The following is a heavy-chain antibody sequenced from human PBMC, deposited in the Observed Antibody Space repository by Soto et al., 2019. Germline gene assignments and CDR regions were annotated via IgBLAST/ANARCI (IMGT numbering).Heavy chain of an antibody. CDR2: MNPDTGGT. CDR3: TRPQEFLPNN. J-gene: IGHJ1*01. CDR1: GYTFITYD. V-gene: IGHV1-8*01. D-gene: IGHD1-20*01. Sequence: ASVKVSCKASGYTFITYDINWVRQAPGQGLEWMGWMNPDTGGTGYARRFQGRIIMTRNTSISTAYLELSSLTSEDTAVYFCTRPQEFLPNNGGQATQFTVS.